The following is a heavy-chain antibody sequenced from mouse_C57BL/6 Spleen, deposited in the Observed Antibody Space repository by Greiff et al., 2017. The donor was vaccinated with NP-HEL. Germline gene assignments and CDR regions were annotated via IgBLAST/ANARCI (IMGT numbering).Heavy chain of an antibody. CDR1: GYSFTGYY. V-gene: IGHV1-31*01. CDR2: IYPYNGVS. CDR3: ARSGVTTVVAGGYFDV. J-gene: IGHJ1*03. D-gene: IGHD1-1*01. Sequence: EVQLQQSGPELVKPGASVKISCKASGYSFTGYYMHWVKQSHGNILDWIGYIYPYNGVSSYNQKFRGKATLTVDKSSSTAYMELRSLTSEDSAVYDCARSGVTTVVAGGYFDVWGTGTTVTVSS.